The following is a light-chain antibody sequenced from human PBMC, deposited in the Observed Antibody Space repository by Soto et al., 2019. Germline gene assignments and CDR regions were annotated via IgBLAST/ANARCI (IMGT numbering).Light chain of an antibody. CDR2: LNS. CDR3: QSYDSSLSGLNYV. J-gene: IGLJ1*01. CDR1: SSNIGAGYD. V-gene: IGLV1-40*01. Sequence: QSVLTQPPSVSGAPGQRVTISCTGSSSNIGAGYDVHWYQQLPGTAPKLLIYLNSNRPSGVPDRFSGSKSGTSASLAITGLQAEDEADYYCQSYDSSLSGLNYVFGTGTKVTVL.